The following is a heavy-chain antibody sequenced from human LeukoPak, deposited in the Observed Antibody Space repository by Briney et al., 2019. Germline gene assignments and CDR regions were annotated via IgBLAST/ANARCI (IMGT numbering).Heavy chain of an antibody. CDR1: GGSISSGGYS. CDR3: ARAGTTVTTNWFDP. D-gene: IGHD4-17*01. V-gene: IGHV4-30-2*01. J-gene: IGHJ5*02. CDR2: IYHSGST. Sequence: SETLSLTCAVSGGSISSGGYSWSWIRQPPGKGLECIGYIYHSGSTYYNPSLKSRVTISVDRSKNQFSLKLSSVTAADTAVYYCARAGTTVTTNWFDPWGQGTLVTVSS.